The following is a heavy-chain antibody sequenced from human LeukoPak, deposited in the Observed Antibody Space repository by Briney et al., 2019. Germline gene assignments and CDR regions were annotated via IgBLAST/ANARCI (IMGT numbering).Heavy chain of an antibody. Sequence: GGSLRLSCAASGFTFSDYWMSWVRQAPGKGLEWVAFLRYDGSNRPYADSVKGRFTISRDNSKNTLYLQMNSLRAEDTAVYYCAKDVDLFGELYFDSWGQGTLVTVSS. V-gene: IGHV3-30*02. CDR1: GFTFSDYW. D-gene: IGHD3-10*02. CDR3: AKDVDLFGELYFDS. J-gene: IGHJ4*02. CDR2: LRYDGSNR.